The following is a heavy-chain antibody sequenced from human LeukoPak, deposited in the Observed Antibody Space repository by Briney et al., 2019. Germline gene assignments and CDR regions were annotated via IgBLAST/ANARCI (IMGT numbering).Heavy chain of an antibody. D-gene: IGHD3-22*01. Sequence: HPGGSLRLSCEASEFTFSSFAMHWVRQAPGKGLEWMAVISYDGSNKYYAESVKGRFTISRDDSKNTVFLQMGSLRGEDTAVYYCARCYYDGSGFYYYFDYWGQGTLVTVSS. CDR2: ISYDGSNK. CDR3: ARCYYDGSGFYYYFDY. V-gene: IGHV3-30*14. CDR1: EFTFSSFA. J-gene: IGHJ4*02.